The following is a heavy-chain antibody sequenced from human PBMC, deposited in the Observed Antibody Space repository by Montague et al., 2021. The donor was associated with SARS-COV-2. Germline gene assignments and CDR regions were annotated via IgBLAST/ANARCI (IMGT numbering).Heavy chain of an antibody. D-gene: IGHD1-14*01. Sequence: SLRLSCAASGFTFSSYALHWVRQAPGKGLEWVAVISFDGSLEYYADSVKGRFTISRDNSKNTVYLQMNSLRTEDTAVYYCARDVGIKRTPGFDHWGQGTLVTVSS. J-gene: IGHJ4*02. CDR1: GFTFSSYA. V-gene: IGHV3-30*04. CDR3: ARDVGIKRTPGFDH. CDR2: ISFDGSLE.